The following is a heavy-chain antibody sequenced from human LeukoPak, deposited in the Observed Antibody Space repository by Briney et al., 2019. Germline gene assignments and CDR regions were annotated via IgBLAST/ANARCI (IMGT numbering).Heavy chain of an antibody. CDR1: GFTFSTYN. CDR2: ISSSSSYI. CDR3: ARDRITIFGVDLEDGY. Sequence: GGSLRLSCAASGFTFSTYNMNWVRQAPGKGLEWVSSISSSSSYIYYADSVKGRFTISRDNAKNSLYLQMNSLRAEDTAVYYCARDRITIFGVDLEDGYWGQGTLVTVSS. V-gene: IGHV3-21*01. J-gene: IGHJ4*02. D-gene: IGHD3-3*01.